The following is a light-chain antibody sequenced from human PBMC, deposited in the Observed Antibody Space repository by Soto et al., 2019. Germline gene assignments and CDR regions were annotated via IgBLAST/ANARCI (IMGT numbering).Light chain of an antibody. CDR3: QQYGSSPLT. V-gene: IGKV3-20*01. CDR1: QSVSSSY. J-gene: IGKJ4*01. Sequence: DIVLTHSPGTLSLSPGERATLSCRASQSVSSSYLAWYQQKPGQAPRLLIYGASSRATGIPDRFSGSGSGTDFTLTISRLEPGDLAVYYCQQYGSSPLTFGGGTKVDIK. CDR2: GAS.